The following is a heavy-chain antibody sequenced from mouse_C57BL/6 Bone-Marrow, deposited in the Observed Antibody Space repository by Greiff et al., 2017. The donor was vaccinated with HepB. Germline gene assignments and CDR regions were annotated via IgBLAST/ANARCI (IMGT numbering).Heavy chain of an antibody. J-gene: IGHJ4*01. V-gene: IGHV1-82*01. CDR1: GYAFSSSW. CDR2: IYPGDGDT. CDR3: ARVGYYGAMDY. Sequence: QVQLQQSGPELVKPGASVKISCKASGYAFSSSWMNWVKQRPGKGLEWIGRIYPGDGDTNYNGKFKGKATLTADKSSSTAYMQLSSLTSEDSAVYFCARVGYYGAMDYWGQGTSVTVSS. D-gene: IGHD1-1*01.